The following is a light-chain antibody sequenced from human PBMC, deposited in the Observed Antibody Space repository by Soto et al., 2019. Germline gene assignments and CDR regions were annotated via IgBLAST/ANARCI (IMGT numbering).Light chain of an antibody. J-gene: IGKJ2*01. V-gene: IGKV1-5*01. Sequence: DIQMTQSPSTLSASVGDRVTITCRASQSVRIWLAWYQQKPGKAPRLLIYDAASLKTGVPSRFSGSGSGTNFTLTISSLQPDDFATYYCQYDSSFGQGTKVDIK. CDR1: QSVRIW. CDR2: DAA. CDR3: QYDSS.